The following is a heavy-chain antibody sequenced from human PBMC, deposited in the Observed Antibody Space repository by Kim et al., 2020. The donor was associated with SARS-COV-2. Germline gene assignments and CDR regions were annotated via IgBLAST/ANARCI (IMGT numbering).Heavy chain of an antibody. J-gene: IGHJ6*02. CDR2: IIPIFGTA. D-gene: IGHD4-4*01. CDR1: GGTFSSYA. Sequence: SVKVSCKASGGTFSSYAISWVRQAPGQGLEWMGGIIPIFGTANYAQKFQGRVTITADESTSTAYMELSSLRSEDTAVYYCARPGTTVKGAYYYYGMDVWGQGTTVTVSS. V-gene: IGHV1-69*13. CDR3: ARPGTTVKGAYYYYGMDV.